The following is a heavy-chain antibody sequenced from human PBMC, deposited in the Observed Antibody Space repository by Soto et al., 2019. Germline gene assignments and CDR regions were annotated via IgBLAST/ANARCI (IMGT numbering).Heavy chain of an antibody. J-gene: IGHJ4*02. V-gene: IGHV1-69*01. Sequence: QVQLVQSGAEVKKPGSSVKASCKASGGTFSSYAISWVRQAPGQGLEWMGGIIPIFGTANYAQKSQGRVTISADEPTGTADRELSSLTSEDTAVYYCAREERYCSGGSCPFDYWGQGTLVTVSS. CDR1: GGTFSSYA. CDR2: IIPIFGTA. D-gene: IGHD2-15*01. CDR3: AREERYCSGGSCPFDY.